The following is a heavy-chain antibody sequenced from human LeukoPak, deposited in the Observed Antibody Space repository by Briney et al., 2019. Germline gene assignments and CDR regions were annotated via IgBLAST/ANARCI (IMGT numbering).Heavy chain of an antibody. CDR3: ARGPAAMIGEDYYGMDV. V-gene: IGHV4-34*01. D-gene: IGHD2-2*01. J-gene: IGHJ6*04. CDR1: GGSFSGYY. Sequence: SETLSLTCAVYGGSFSGYYWSWIRQPPGKGLEWIGEINHSGSTNYNPSLKSRVTLSVDTSKNQFSLKLSSVTAADTAVYYCARGPAAMIGEDYYGMDVWGKGTTVTVSS. CDR2: INHSGST.